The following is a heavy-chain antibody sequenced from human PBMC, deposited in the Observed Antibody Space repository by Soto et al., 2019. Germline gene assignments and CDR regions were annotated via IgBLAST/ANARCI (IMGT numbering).Heavy chain of an antibody. CDR3: AHRSGSEYDGWFDP. CDR1: GFSLSTSGVG. V-gene: IGHV2-5*02. J-gene: IGHJ5*02. CDR2: IYWDDDK. D-gene: IGHD2-15*01. Sequence: QITLKEYGPTLVKPTQTLTLTCTFSGFSLSTSGVGVGWIRQPPGKALEWLALIYWDDDKRYSPSLKSRLTITKATSKDQVVHTITNADPVDTATYYCAHRSGSEYDGWFDPWGQGPLVIVSS.